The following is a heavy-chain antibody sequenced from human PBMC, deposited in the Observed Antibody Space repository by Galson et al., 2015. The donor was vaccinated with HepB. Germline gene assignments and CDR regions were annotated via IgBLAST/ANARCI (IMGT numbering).Heavy chain of an antibody. CDR2: IRYDGGNK. J-gene: IGHJ6*02. Sequence: SLRLSCAASGFTFSSYGMHWVRQAPGKGLEWVAFIRYDGGNKYYADSVKGRFTISRDNSKNTLYLQMNSLRAEDTAVYYCAKAPDYCSTTSCRPDYYYYGMDVWGQGTTVTVSS. CDR1: GFTFSSYG. V-gene: IGHV3-30*02. D-gene: IGHD2-2*01. CDR3: AKAPDYCSTTSCRPDYYYYGMDV.